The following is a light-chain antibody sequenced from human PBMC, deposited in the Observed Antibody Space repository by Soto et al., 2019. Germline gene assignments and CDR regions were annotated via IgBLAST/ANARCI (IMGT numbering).Light chain of an antibody. V-gene: IGLV2-14*01. CDR2: EVS. CDR3: SSYTSSKTWV. J-gene: IGLJ3*02. Sequence: QSALTQPASVSGSPGQSITISCTGTSSDVGGYNYVSWYQQHPGRAPKLMIYEVSDRPSGVSNRFSGSKSGNTASLTISGLQAEDEADYHCSSYTSSKTWVFGGGTQLTVL. CDR1: SSDVGGYNY.